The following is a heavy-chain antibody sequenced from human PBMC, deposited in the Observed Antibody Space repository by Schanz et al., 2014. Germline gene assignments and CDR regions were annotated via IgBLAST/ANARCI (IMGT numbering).Heavy chain of an antibody. D-gene: IGHD7-27*01. Sequence: VHLLESGGGLVQPGGSLRLSCAASGFIFNDYYMNWIRQAPGKGLEWLSYISRDGTTSYYADSVKGRFTISRDNAKNSLYLEMTSLRGEDTAVYYCARENLNWEAFDIWGQGTVVTVSS. J-gene: IGHJ3*02. V-gene: IGHV3-11*01. CDR2: ISRDGTTS. CDR1: GFIFNDYY. CDR3: ARENLNWEAFDI.